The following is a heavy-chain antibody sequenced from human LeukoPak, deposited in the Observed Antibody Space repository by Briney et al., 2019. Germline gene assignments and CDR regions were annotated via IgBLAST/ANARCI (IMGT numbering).Heavy chain of an antibody. Sequence: SQTLSLTCTVSGGSISSGDYYWSWIRQPPGKGLEWIGYIYYSGSTYYNPALKSRVTISVETSKNQFSLKLSSVTAADTAVYYCARVPTRPGLRGNWFDPWGQGTLVTVSS. CDR2: IYYSGST. D-gene: IGHD3-16*01. CDR1: GGSISSGDYY. V-gene: IGHV4-30-4*01. J-gene: IGHJ5*02. CDR3: ARVPTRPGLRGNWFDP.